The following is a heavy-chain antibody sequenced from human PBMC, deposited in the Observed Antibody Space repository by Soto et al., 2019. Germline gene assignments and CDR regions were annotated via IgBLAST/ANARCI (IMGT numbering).Heavy chain of an antibody. CDR3: ARVPAY. V-gene: IGHV4-59*12. J-gene: IGHJ4*02. Sequence: SETLSLTCSVSGGSISSYYWSWIRQPPGKGLEWIGYIYYSGSTYYNPSLKSRVTISIDRSKNQFSLKLSSVTAADTAVYYCARVPAYWGQGILVTVSS. CDR1: GGSISSYY. D-gene: IGHD2-2*01. CDR2: IYYSGST.